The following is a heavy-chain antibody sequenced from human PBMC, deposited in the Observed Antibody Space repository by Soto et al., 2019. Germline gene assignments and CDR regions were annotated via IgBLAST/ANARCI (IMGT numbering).Heavy chain of an antibody. Sequence: VQLVDSGGGLVQPGGSLRLSCAASAFIFSNYVMSWVRQAPGKGLEWVSSISDSGGTSYYADSVKGRFTISRDNSKNTLYLQMNSLRAEDTAIYYCAKRPRALLTFDYWGQGTLVTVSS. D-gene: IGHD1-26*01. CDR1: AFIFSNYV. J-gene: IGHJ4*02. V-gene: IGHV3-23*04. CDR2: ISDSGGTS. CDR3: AKRPRALLTFDY.